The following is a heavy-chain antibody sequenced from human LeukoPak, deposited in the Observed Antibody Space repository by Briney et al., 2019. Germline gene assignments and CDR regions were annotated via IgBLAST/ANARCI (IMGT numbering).Heavy chain of an antibody. CDR1: GFNVSSNY. CDR2: IYSGGST. J-gene: IGHJ4*02. Sequence: GGSLRLSCAVSGFNVSSNYLNWVRQAPGKGPEWVSVIYSGGSTYYADSVKGRFTISRDNSKNTLYLQMNSLRAEDTAVYHCARVDSRKAQFDYWGQGTLVTVSS. D-gene: IGHD6-13*01. V-gene: IGHV3-66*01. CDR3: ARVDSRKAQFDY.